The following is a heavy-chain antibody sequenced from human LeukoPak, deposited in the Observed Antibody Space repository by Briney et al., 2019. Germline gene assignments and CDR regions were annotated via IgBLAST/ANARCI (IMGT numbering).Heavy chain of an antibody. V-gene: IGHV3-11*01. Sequence: GGSLRLSCAASGFTFSDYYMSWIRRAPGKGLEWVSYISSSGSTIYYADSVKGRFTISRDNAKNSLYLQMNSLRAEDTAVYYCARRRLAAAIDYWGQGTLVTVSS. CDR1: GFTFSDYY. CDR3: ARRRLAAAIDY. D-gene: IGHD6-13*01. J-gene: IGHJ4*02. CDR2: ISSSGSTI.